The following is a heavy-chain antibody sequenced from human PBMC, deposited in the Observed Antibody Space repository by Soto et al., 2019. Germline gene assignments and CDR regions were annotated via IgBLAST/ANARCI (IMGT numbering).Heavy chain of an antibody. D-gene: IGHD6-13*01. J-gene: IGHJ4*02. CDR2: IKYEDSEK. CDR3: EAWYRSHWFDY. Sequence: PGGSLRLSFAASGFSISTYCMGWVLQFPGKGLEWVAKIKYEDSEKNYMDYVEGRFTISRDKDKNTLYLQMKRLRVDETAVYYCEAWYRSHWFDYWGQGTLVTVSS. CDR1: GFSISTYC. V-gene: IGHV3-7*02.